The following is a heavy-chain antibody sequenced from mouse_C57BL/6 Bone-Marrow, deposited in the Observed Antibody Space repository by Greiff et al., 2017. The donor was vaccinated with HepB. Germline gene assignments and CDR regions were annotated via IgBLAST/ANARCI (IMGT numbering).Heavy chain of an antibody. CDR2: INYDGSST. V-gene: IGHV5-16*01. D-gene: IGHD6-1*01. J-gene: IGHJ1*03. CDR3: ARDSPEGV. CDR1: GFTFSDYY. Sequence: EVKLVESEGGLVQPGSSMKLSCTASGFTFSDYYMAWVRQVPEKGLEWVANINYDGSSTYYLDSLKSRFIISRDNAKNILYLQMSSLKSEDTATYYCARDSPEGVWGTGTTVTVSS.